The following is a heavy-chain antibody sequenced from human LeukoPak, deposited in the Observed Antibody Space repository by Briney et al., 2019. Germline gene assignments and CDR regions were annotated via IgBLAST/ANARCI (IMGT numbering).Heavy chain of an antibody. D-gene: IGHD1-1*01. CDR1: GFPFSSHD. Sequence: GGSLRLPCAASGFPFSSHDMHWVRQAPGKTLEWVSVIGADGDTYYSVSVKGRFTISRDNAKNSLYLQMNSLRAEDTAVYYCAGIDTTGYTPREWDYWYFDLWGRGTLVTVSS. V-gene: IGHV3-13*01. CDR2: IGADGDT. J-gene: IGHJ2*01. CDR3: AGIDTTGYTPREWDYWYFDL.